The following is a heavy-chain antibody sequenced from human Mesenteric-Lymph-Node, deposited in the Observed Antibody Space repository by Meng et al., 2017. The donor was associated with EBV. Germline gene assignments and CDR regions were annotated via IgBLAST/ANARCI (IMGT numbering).Heavy chain of an antibody. J-gene: IGHJ4*02. CDR2: IGGNNGNT. D-gene: IGHD5-18*01. Sequence: VQLVRSGPEVKKPGASVQVSCKTSVYTFTTHGITWVRQVPGQGLEWMGWIGGNNGNTFYAEEFQGRVTMTTDTSTNTVHMELRSLISDDTALYYCARDQLWPETPDYWGQGTLVTVSS. CDR3: ARDQLWPETPDY. V-gene: IGHV1-18*01. CDR1: VYTFTTHG.